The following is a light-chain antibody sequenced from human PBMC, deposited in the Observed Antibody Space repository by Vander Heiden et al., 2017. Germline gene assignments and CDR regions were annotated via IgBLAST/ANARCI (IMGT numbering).Light chain of an antibody. CDR2: AAS. CDR3: QQYYSYPYT. CDR1: QGISSY. Sequence: AIQMTQPPSSLSASTGDRVTITCRASQGISSYLAWYQQKPGKAPKLLIYAASTLQSGVPSRFSGSGSGTDFTLTISCLQSEDFATYYCQQYYSYPYTFGQGTKLEI. J-gene: IGKJ2*01. V-gene: IGKV1-8*01.